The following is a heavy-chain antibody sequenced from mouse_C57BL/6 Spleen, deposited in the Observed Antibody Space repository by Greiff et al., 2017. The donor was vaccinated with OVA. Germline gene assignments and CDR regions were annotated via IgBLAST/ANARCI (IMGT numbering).Heavy chain of an antibody. D-gene: IGHD2-1*01. CDR2: IDPSGGGT. CDR3: ARFGGNYVGAMDY. J-gene: IGHJ4*01. V-gene: IGHV1-72*01. CDR1: GYTFTSYW. Sequence: QVQLQQPGAELVKPGASVKLSCKASGYTFTSYWMHWVKQRPGRGLEWIGRIDPSGGGTKYNEKFKSKATLTVDKPSSTAYMQLSSLTSEDSAVYYCARFGGNYVGAMDYWGQGTSVTVSS.